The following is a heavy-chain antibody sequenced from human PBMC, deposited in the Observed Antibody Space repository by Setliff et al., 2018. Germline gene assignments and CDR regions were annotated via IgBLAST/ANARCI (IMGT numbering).Heavy chain of an antibody. CDR2: ISGSGAI. Sequence: PGGSLRLSCAASGFTFSGYWMTWVRQAPGKGLEWVAAINPAISGSGAISYADSVKGRFTVSRDNSKNTLYLQMNSLRGEDTAVYYCAKGRALVDYWGQGTLVTVSS. CDR3: AKGRALVDY. V-gene: IGHV3-23*01. J-gene: IGHJ4*02. CDR1: GFTFSGYW.